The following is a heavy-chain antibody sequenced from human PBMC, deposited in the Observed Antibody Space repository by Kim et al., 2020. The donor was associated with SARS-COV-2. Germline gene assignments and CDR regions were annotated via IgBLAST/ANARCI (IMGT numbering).Heavy chain of an antibody. CDR1: GGSISSYY. Sequence: SETLSLTCTVSGGSISSYYWSWIRQPPGKGLEWIGYIYYSGSTNYNPSLKSRVTISVDTSKNQFSLKLSSVTAADTAVYYCARAQWLVPELYFDYWGQGTLVTVSS. CDR2: IYYSGST. D-gene: IGHD6-19*01. J-gene: IGHJ4*02. CDR3: ARAQWLVPELYFDY. V-gene: IGHV4-59*01.